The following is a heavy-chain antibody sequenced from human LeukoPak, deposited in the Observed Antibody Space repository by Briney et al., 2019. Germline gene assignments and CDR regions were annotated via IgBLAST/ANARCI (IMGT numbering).Heavy chain of an antibody. CDR3: ARGGSWGSFDY. V-gene: IGHV3-48*04. Sequence: GGSLRLSCAASGFTFSVYSMNWVRQAPGKGLEWISYITSSGSLIFYADSVKGRFTISRDNAKNSLYLQMNSLRAEDTAMYYCARGGSWGSFDYWGQGTLVTVSS. J-gene: IGHJ4*02. CDR2: ITSSGSLI. D-gene: IGHD6-13*01. CDR1: GFTFSVYS.